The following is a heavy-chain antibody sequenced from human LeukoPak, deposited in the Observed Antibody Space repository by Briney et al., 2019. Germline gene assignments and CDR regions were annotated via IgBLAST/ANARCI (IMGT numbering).Heavy chain of an antibody. D-gene: IGHD2-8*01. V-gene: IGHV3-21*01. Sequence: PGGSLRLSCAASGFSFSSYSMKWVRQAPGKGLEWVSSISSSSNYIYYADSVKGRFTISRDNAKNSLYLQMNSLRAEDTAVYYCARVSILMVPYYAFDIWGQGTMVTVSS. CDR2: ISSSSNYI. CDR3: ARVSILMVPYYAFDI. CDR1: GFSFSSYS. J-gene: IGHJ3*02.